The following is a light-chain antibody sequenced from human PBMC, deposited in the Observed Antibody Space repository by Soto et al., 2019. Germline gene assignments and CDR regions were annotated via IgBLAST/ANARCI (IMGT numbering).Light chain of an antibody. V-gene: IGLV2-23*01. CDR2: EGT. J-gene: IGLJ2*01. CDR1: SSDVGSYNL. CDR3: SSYAGSSTHVV. Sequence: QSALTQPASVSGSPGQSITISCTGISSDVGSYNLVSWYQQHPGKAPKVMIYEGTKRPSGVSNRFSGSRPGNTASLTISGLQAEDEAQYYCSSYAGSSTHVVFGGGTQLTVL.